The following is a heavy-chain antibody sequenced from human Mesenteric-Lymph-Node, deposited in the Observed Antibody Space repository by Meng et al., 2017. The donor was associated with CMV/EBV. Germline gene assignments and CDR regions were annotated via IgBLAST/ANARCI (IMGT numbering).Heavy chain of an antibody. CDR2: MGYHGRSQ. V-gene: IGHV3-30*02. J-gene: IGHJ4*02. Sequence: GESLKISCVGSGFTFGSYGMHWVRQVPGKGLEWVAFMGYHGRSQLLADPVKGRFTVSRDNTKNTLYLQMNSLRAEDTAVYYCARDMRQWLVQDYWGQGTLVTVSS. CDR3: ARDMRQWLVQDY. D-gene: IGHD6-19*01. CDR1: GFTFGSYG.